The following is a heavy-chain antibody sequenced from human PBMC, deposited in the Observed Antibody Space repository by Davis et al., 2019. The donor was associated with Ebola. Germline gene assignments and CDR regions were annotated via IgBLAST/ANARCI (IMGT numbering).Heavy chain of an antibody. CDR1: GITFRSYW. J-gene: IGHJ4*02. Sequence: GESLKISCATSGITFRSYWMSWVRQAPGKGLEWVANIKPDGSQTSYADSVKGRFPISRDNAKNSRYLQMDSLRAEDTAVYFCARIPRDYSFCGWGQGTLVTVSS. V-gene: IGHV3-7*01. D-gene: IGHD3-3*01. CDR2: IKPDGSQT. CDR3: ARIPRDYSFCG.